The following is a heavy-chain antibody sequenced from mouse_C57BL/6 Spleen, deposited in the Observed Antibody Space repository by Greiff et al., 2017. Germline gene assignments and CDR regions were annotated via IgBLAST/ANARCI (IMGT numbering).Heavy chain of an antibody. CDR2: ISSGSSTI. V-gene: IGHV5-17*01. CDR3: ARSNDYPYYAMDY. CDR1: GFTFSDYG. J-gene: IGHJ4*01. D-gene: IGHD2-4*01. Sequence: EVQRVESGGGLVKPGGSLKLSCAASGFTFSDYGMHWVRQAPEKGLEWVAYISSGSSTIYYADTVKGRFTISRDNAKNTLFLQMNSLRSEDTAMYYCARSNDYPYYAMDYWGQGTSVTVSS.